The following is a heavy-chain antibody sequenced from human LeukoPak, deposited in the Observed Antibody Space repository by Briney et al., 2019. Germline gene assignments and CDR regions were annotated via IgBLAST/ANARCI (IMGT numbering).Heavy chain of an antibody. Sequence: SVKVSCKASGGTFSSYAISWVRQAPGQGLEWRGGIIPIFGTANYAQTFQGRVTITADESTSTAYMELSSLRSEDTGVYYCARAPSTKYYYDSSGPIDAFDIWGQGTMVTVSS. V-gene: IGHV1-69*13. D-gene: IGHD3-22*01. J-gene: IGHJ3*02. CDR2: IIPIFGTA. CDR3: ARAPSTKYYYDSSGPIDAFDI. CDR1: GGTFSSYA.